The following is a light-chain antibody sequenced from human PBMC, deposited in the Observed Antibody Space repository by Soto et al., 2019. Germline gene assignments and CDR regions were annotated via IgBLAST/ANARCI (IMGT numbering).Light chain of an antibody. CDR2: GAS. Sequence: EIVLTQSPGTLSLSPGERATLSCRASQSVSSSDLAWYQQKPGQAPRLLIYGASSRATGIPDRFSASGSGTDFTLTISRLEPEDFAVCYCHHYDDSRWTFGQGTKVDIK. CDR1: QSVSSSD. V-gene: IGKV3-20*01. J-gene: IGKJ1*01. CDR3: HHYDDSRWT.